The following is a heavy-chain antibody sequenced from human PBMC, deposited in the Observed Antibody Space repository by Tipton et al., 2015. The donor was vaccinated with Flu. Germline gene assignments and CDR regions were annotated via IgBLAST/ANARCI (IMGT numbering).Heavy chain of an antibody. V-gene: IGHV1-46*01. CDR2: IITSGGST. CDR3: ARDQYYTDGPGMEGLDL. Sequence: QVQLVQSGPEVKKPGASVKVSCKASGYSFSNYYIHWVRQAPGQGLEWMALIITSGGSTSYAQKFQGRLSVTRDTSTSTVYMELSSLRSEDTAVYYCARDQYYTDGPGMEGLDLWGRGTLVTVSS. D-gene: IGHD2-8*01. J-gene: IGHJ2*01. CDR1: GYSFSNYY.